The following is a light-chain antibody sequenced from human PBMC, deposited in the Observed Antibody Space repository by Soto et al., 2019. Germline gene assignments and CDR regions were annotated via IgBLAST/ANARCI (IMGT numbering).Light chain of an antibody. V-gene: IGKV1-9*01. CDR2: AAS. Sequence: DIQLTQSPSFLSASLGDRVTITCRASQGISSYLAWYQQKPGKAPNLLIYAASTLQSGVPSRFSGSESGTEFTLTISSLQPEDFATYYCQQLNTYPLTFGGGTKVDIK. CDR1: QGISSY. CDR3: QQLNTYPLT. J-gene: IGKJ4*01.